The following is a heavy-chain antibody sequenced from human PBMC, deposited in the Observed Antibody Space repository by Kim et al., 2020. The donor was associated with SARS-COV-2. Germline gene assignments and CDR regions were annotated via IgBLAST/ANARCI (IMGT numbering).Heavy chain of an antibody. V-gene: IGHV3-64*01. Sequence: GGSLRLSCAASGFTFSSYAMHWVRQAPGKGLEYVSGIGSNGDSTYYANSVKGRFTISRDNSKNTVYLQMGSLRAEDMAVCYCARSTSPLYYYYGMDVWG. CDR1: GFTFSSYA. CDR2: IGSNGDST. J-gene: IGHJ6*02. CDR3: ARSTSPLYYYYGMDV.